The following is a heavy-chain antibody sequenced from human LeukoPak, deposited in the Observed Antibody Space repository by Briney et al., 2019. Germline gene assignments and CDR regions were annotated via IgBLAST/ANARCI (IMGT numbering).Heavy chain of an antibody. CDR1: GFTFSDAW. D-gene: IGHD3-9*01. J-gene: IGHJ5*02. Sequence: PGGSLRLSCAASGFTFSDAWMSWVRQAPGKGLEWDGRIKSKTDGGTTDYAAPVKGRFTISRDDSKNTFHLQMNSLKTEDTAVYYCSTDDWAWGQGTLVTVSS. V-gene: IGHV3-15*01. CDR3: STDDWA. CDR2: IKSKTDGGTT.